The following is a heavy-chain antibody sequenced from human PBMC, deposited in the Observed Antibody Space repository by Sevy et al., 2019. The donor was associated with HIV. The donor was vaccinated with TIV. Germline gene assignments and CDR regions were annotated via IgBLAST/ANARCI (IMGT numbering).Heavy chain of an antibody. CDR3: AGENAWGRGHS. V-gene: IGHV4-59*08. Sequence: SETLSLTCTVSGGSITSLYWNWIRQPPGKGLEWIANIYYNGHINYNPSLKSRVTLSLDTSKNQFSLRLSSVTAADTAMYYCAGENAWGRGHSWGQGTLVTSPQ. J-gene: IGHJ4*02. CDR2: IYYNGHI. D-gene: IGHD1-26*01. CDR1: GGSITSLY.